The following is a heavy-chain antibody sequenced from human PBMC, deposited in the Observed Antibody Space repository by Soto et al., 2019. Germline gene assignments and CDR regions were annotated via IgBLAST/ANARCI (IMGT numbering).Heavy chain of an antibody. CDR1: GGSISSYY. V-gene: IGHV4-59*01. J-gene: IGHJ6*02. CDR2: IYYSGST. D-gene: IGHD3-10*01. Sequence: SETLSLTCTISGGSISSYYWSWIRQPPGKGLEWIGYIYYSGSTNYNPSLKSRVTISIDTSKNQFSLKLSSVTAADTAMYYCARDRPVRAHSSYYGMDVWGQGTTVTVSS. CDR3: ARDRPVRAHSSYYGMDV.